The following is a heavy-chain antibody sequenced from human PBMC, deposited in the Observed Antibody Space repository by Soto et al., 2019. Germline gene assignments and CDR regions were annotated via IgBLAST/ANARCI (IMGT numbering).Heavy chain of an antibody. D-gene: IGHD3-22*01. CDR2: ISYDGSNK. J-gene: IGHJ6*02. V-gene: IGHV3-30*18. CDR3: AKRSPMTDYGMDV. Sequence: QVQLVESGGGVVQPGRSLRLSCAASGFTFSSYGMHWVRQAPGKGLEWVAVISYDGSNKYYADSVKGRFTISRDNSKNTLYLQMNSLRAEDTAVYYCAKRSPMTDYGMDVWGQGTTVTVSS. CDR1: GFTFSSYG.